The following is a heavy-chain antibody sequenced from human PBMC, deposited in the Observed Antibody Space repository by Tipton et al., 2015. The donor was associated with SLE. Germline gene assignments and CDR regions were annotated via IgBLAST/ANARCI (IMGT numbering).Heavy chain of an antibody. CDR3: AKDPYSVVRGGYFDY. D-gene: IGHD3-10*01. V-gene: IGHV3-23*01. CDR1: GFTFSSYA. Sequence: SLRLSCAASGFTFSSYAMSWVRQAPGKGLEWVSAISGSGGSTYYADSVKGRFTISRDNSKNTLYLQMNSLRAEDTAVYYCAKDPYSVVRGGYFDYWGQGTLVTVSS. CDR2: ISGSGGST. J-gene: IGHJ4*02.